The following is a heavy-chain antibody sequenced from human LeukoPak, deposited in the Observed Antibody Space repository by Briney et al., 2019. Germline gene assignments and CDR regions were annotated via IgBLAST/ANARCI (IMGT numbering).Heavy chain of an antibody. Sequence: GESLKISCKGSGYSFTSYWISWVRQMPGKGLEWMGRIDPSSSYTNYSPSFQGHVTISADKSISTAYLQWSSLKASDTAMYYCARHPYYYEGFDYWGQGTLVTVSS. CDR1: GYSFTSYW. D-gene: IGHD3-22*01. J-gene: IGHJ4*02. V-gene: IGHV5-10-1*01. CDR2: IDPSSSYT. CDR3: ARHPYYYEGFDY.